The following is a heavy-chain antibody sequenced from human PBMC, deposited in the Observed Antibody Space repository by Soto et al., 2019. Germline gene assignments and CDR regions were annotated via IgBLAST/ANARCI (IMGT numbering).Heavy chain of an antibody. V-gene: IGHV1-3*01. Sequence: GDSVKVSCNASGYTFTSYSVHWVRQAPGQRLEWMGWINAGNGNTKYSQKFQGRVTITRDTSASTAYMELSSLRSEDTAVYYCARDPRYYDFWSGIRYYYYYMDVWGKGTTVTVS. CDR2: INAGNGNT. CDR1: GYTFTSYS. CDR3: ARDPRYYDFWSGIRYYYYYMDV. J-gene: IGHJ6*03. D-gene: IGHD3-3*01.